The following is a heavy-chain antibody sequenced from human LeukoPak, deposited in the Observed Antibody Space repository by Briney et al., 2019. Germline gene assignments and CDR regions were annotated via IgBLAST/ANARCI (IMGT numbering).Heavy chain of an antibody. CDR3: ARDSGYSGYLPDAFDI. Sequence: KAGGSLRLSCAASGFTFSSYGMHWVRQAPGKGLEWVSSISSSRSYIYYADSVKGRFTISRDNAKNSLYLRMNSLRAEDTAVYYCARDSGYSGYLPDAFDIWGQGTMVTVSS. J-gene: IGHJ3*02. CDR1: GFTFSSYG. CDR2: ISSSRSYI. D-gene: IGHD5-12*01. V-gene: IGHV3-21*01.